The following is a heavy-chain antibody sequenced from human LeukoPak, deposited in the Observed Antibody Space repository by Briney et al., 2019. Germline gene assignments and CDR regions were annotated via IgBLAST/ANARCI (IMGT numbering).Heavy chain of an antibody. J-gene: IGHJ6*03. D-gene: IGHD3-10*01. CDR3: ARDHRGFYYGSGNYYYLDV. V-gene: IGHV1-69*01. Sequence: VQFSSKASGGPYNNYAITWGRRAPGQGVEWGGGILPAFGTSNYAQRFQGRVTITADESTGTTYMELSSLRSEDTAVYYCARDHRGFYYGSGNYYYLDVWGKGTTVTVSS. CDR1: GGPYNNYA. CDR2: ILPAFGTS.